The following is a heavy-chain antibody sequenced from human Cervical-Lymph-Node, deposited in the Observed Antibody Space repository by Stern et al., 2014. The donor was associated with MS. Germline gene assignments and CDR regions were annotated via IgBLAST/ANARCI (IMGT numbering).Heavy chain of an antibody. J-gene: IGHJ4*02. CDR3: ARDYEDTSMLFDH. CDR1: RFTFSSYG. D-gene: IGHD2-8*01. CDR2: ISYDGNHK. Sequence: VQLVESGGAVVQPGRSLRLSCAASRFTFSSYGMHWVRQAPGKWLAWVTVISYDGNHKYYAASVKGRFTISRDNSKNTLHLQMNSVTPDDTAIYYCARDYEDTSMLFDHWGQGTLVTVSS. V-gene: IGHV3-30*03.